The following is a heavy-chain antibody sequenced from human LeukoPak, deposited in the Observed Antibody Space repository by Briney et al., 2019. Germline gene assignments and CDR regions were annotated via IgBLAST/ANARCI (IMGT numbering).Heavy chain of an antibody. CDR1: GFTFSSYG. J-gene: IGHJ4*02. CDR3: ARAWAVAGNFDY. D-gene: IGHD6-19*01. V-gene: IGHV3-30*03. Sequence: GGSLRLSCAASGFTFSSYGTHWVRQAPGKGLEWVAVISYDGSNKYYADSVKGRFTISRDNSKNTQYLQMNSLRAEDTAVYYCARAWAVAGNFDYWGQGTLVTVSS. CDR2: ISYDGSNK.